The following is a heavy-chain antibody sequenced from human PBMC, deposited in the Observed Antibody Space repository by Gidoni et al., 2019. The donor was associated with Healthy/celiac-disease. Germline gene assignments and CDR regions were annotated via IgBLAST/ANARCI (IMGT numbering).Heavy chain of an antibody. J-gene: IGHJ4*02. V-gene: IGHV3-9*01. D-gene: IGHD3-3*01. CDR1: GFTFDDYA. CDR2: ISWNSGSI. Sequence: EVQLVESGGGLVQPGRYLRLSCAASGFTFDDYAMHWVRQAPGKGLEWVSVISWNSGSIGYADSVKGRFTISRDNAKNSLYLQMNSLRAEDTALYYCAKEAITIFGVVPNWGQGTLVTVSS. CDR3: AKEAITIFGVVPN.